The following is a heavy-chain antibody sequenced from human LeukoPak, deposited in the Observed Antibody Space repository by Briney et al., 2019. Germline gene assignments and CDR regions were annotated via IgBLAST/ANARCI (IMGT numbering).Heavy chain of an antibody. Sequence: ASETLSLTXTVSGGSISRYYWSWIRQPPGKGLEWIGYIYYSGSTNYNPSLKSRVTISVDTSKNQFSLKLSSVTAADTAVYYCARAYGDSYWGQATLVTVSS. D-gene: IGHD4-17*01. CDR3: ARAYGDSY. CDR1: GGSISRYY. V-gene: IGHV4-59*01. J-gene: IGHJ4*02. CDR2: IYYSGST.